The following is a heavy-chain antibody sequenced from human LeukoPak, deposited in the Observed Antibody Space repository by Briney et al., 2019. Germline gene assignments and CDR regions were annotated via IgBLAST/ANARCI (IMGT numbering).Heavy chain of an antibody. CDR3: ARVRSSGWGKGFDY. Sequence: SEALSLTCTVSGGSISSSSYYWGWIRQPPGKGLEWIGSIYYSGSTYYNPSLKSRVTISVDTSKNQFSLKLSSVTAADTAVYYCARVRSSGWGKGFDYWGQGTLVTVSS. V-gene: IGHV4-39*07. CDR2: IYYSGST. D-gene: IGHD6-19*01. J-gene: IGHJ4*02. CDR1: GGSISSSSYY.